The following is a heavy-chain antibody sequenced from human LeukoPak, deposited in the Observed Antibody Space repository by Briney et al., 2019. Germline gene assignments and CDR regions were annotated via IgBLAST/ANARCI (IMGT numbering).Heavy chain of an antibody. J-gene: IGHJ6*04. D-gene: IGHD3-10*02. CDR3: AELGITMIGGV. Sequence: GGSLRLSCVASGFTFSNAWMNWVRQAPGKGLEWVGRIKSKTDGGTTDYAAPVKGRFTISRDDSKNTLYLQMNSLRAEDTAVYYCAELGITMIGGVWGKGTTVTISS. V-gene: IGHV3-15*01. CDR1: GFTFSNAW. CDR2: IKSKTDGGTT.